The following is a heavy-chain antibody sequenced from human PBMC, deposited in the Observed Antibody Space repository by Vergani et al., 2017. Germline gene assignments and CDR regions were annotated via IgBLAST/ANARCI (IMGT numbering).Heavy chain of an antibody. CDR1: GGSISSGSYY. Sequence: QVQLQESGPGLVKPSGTLSLTCAVSGGSISSGSYYWSWIRQPAGKGLEWIGRIYTSGSTNYNPSLKSRVTISVDTSKNQFSLKLSSVTAADTAVYYCARGRGSGWYYFDYWGQGTLVTVSS. J-gene: IGHJ4*02. D-gene: IGHD6-19*01. CDR2: IYTSGST. V-gene: IGHV4-61*02. CDR3: ARGRGSGWYYFDY.